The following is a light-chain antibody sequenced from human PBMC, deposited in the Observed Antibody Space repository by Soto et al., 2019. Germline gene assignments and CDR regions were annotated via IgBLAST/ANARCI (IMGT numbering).Light chain of an antibody. CDR2: GAS. CDR3: QQYGSSPWT. V-gene: IGKV3-20*01. Sequence: EIVLTQSPGTPSLSPGERATLSCRASQSVSSSYLAWYQQKPGQAPRLLIYGASSRATGIPDRFSGSGSGTDFTLTIIRLEPEDFAVYYCQQYGSSPWTFGQGTKGDIK. J-gene: IGKJ1*01. CDR1: QSVSSSY.